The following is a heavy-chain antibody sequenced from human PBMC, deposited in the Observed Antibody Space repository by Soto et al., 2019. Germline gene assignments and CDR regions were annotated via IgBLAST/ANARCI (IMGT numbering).Heavy chain of an antibody. CDR3: ARGNFLTTVIAFEI. Sequence: QVQLVQSGAEVKKPGASVKVSCKASGYTFTSYDINWVRQATGQGLERMGWINPNSGNTDYAHKFQGRVSTTRNTSKRTPYMELSSLRSEDTAVYYCARGNFLTTVIAFEIWGQGTMVTVSS. D-gene: IGHD4-17*01. CDR2: INPNSGNT. V-gene: IGHV1-8*01. CDR1: GYTFTSYD. J-gene: IGHJ3*02.